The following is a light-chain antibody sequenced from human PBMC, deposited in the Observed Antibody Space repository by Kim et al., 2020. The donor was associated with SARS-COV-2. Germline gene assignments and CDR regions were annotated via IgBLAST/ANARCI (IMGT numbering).Light chain of an antibody. J-gene: IGLJ2*01. CDR3: QTWGTGTRGV. CDR2: LNSDGSH. V-gene: IGLV4-69*01. Sequence: VKLTCTLSSGHSSYAIAWHQQQPEKGPRYLMKLNSDGSHSKGDGIPDRFSGSSSGAERYLTISSLQSEDEADYYCQTWGTGTRGVFGGGTKLTVL. CDR1: SGHSSYA.